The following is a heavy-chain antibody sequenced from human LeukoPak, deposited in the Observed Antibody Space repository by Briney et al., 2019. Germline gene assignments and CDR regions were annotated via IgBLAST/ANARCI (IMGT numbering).Heavy chain of an antibody. J-gene: IGHJ5*02. Sequence: SETLSLTCNVSGGSISSYYWSWIRQPPGKGLEWIGYIYYSGSTNYNPSLKSRVTISVDTSKNQFSLKLSSVTAADTAVYYCARDRIGATTPGKFDPWGQGTLVTVSS. CDR3: ARDRIGATTPGKFDP. CDR2: IYYSGST. V-gene: IGHV4-59*01. CDR1: GGSISSYY. D-gene: IGHD1-26*01.